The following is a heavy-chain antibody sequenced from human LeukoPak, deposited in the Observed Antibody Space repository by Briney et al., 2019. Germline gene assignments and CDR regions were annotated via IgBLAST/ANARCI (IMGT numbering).Heavy chain of an antibody. CDR2: ISAYNGNT. CDR3: ARGRARIAVAGTGGDY. V-gene: IGHV1-18*01. D-gene: IGHD6-19*01. CDR1: GYTFTSYG. Sequence: GASVKVSCKASGYTFTSYGISWVRQAPGQGLEWMGWISAYNGNTNYAQKLQGRVTMTTDTSTGTAYMELRSLRSDDTAVYYCARGRARIAVAGTGGDYWGQGTLVTVSS. J-gene: IGHJ4*02.